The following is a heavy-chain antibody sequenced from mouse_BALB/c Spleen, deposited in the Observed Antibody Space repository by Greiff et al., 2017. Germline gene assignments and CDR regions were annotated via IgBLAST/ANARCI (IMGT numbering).Heavy chain of an antibody. CDR1: GFTFSDYG. D-gene: IGHD4-1*01. J-gene: IGHJ3*01. Sequence: EVQLVESGGGLVQPGGSRKLSCAASGFTFSDYGMAWVRQAPGKGPEWVAFISNLAYSIYYADTVTGRFTISRENAKNTLYLEMSSLRSEDTAMYYCARNWDLAYWGQGTLVTVSA. CDR2: ISNLAYSI. CDR3: ARNWDLAY. V-gene: IGHV5-15*02.